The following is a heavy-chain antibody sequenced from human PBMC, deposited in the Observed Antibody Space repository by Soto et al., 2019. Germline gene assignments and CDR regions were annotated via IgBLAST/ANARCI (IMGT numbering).Heavy chain of an antibody. CDR1: GYTFIGYY. V-gene: IGHV1-2*02. CDR2: VNPRNGDT. J-gene: IGHJ5*02. Sequence: QAPLVQSGAEVKNPGASVKVSCKTPGYTFIGYYMHWARQAPGQGLEWMGWVNPRNGDTSYAQKFQGRVTVTRDTSIATVVMDLSRLRSDDTAIYYEARVARSGGGWLDPRGQGTLVTVSS. D-gene: IGHD1-26*01. CDR3: ARVARSGGGWLDP.